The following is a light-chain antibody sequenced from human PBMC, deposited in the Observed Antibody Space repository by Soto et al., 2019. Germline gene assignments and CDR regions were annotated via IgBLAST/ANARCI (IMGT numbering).Light chain of an antibody. CDR1: SSNIGACYD. J-gene: IGLJ2*01. CDR2: GNS. V-gene: IGLV1-40*01. CDR3: QSYDSSLSGVV. Sequence: QSVLTQPPSVSGAPGQRVTISCTGSSSNIGACYDVHWYQQLPGTAPKLLIYGNSNRPSGVPDRFSGSKSGTSASRAITGLQAEDEADYYCQSYDSSLSGVVFGGGTKVTVL.